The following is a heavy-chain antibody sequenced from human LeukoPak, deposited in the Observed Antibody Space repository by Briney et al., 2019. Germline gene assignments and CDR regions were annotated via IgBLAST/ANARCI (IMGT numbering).Heavy chain of an antibody. CDR1: GYSISSGYY. D-gene: IGHD6-19*01. CDR2: IYHSGST. CDR3: ARGGWYLD. V-gene: IGHV4-38-2*02. J-gene: IGHJ4*02. Sequence: PSETLSLTCTVSGYSISSGYYWGWIRQPPGKGLEWIGSIYHSGSTYYNPSLKSRVTISVDISKNQFSLKLSSVTPADTAVYYCARGGWYLDWGQGTLVTVSS.